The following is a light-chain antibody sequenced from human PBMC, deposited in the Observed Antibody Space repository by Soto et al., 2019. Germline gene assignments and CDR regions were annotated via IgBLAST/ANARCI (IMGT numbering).Light chain of an antibody. CDR2: GAS. J-gene: IGKJ5*01. V-gene: IGKV3-20*01. CDR3: QHYDTLS. CDR1: QSFRGL. Sequence: EVVLTQSPVTLSLSPGERATLSCRASQSFRGLLAWYQQKPGQAPRLLIYGASSRATGIPDRFAGSGSVTDFTLTISRLEPEDFAVYYCQHYDTLSFGQGTRLEIK.